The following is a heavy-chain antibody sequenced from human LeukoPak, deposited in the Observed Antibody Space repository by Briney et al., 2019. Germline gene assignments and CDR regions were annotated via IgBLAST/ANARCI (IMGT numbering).Heavy chain of an antibody. CDR3: AGSDS. Sequence: GASVKVSFKASGGTFSHYAINWVRQAPGQGLEWMGGRIPVFPAPNYAQKFRGRISVTTDESTSTVFLELSSLTSEDTAVYYCAGSDSWGQGTLVTVSS. V-gene: IGHV1-69*05. CDR1: GGTFSHYA. J-gene: IGHJ4*02. CDR2: RIPVFPAP.